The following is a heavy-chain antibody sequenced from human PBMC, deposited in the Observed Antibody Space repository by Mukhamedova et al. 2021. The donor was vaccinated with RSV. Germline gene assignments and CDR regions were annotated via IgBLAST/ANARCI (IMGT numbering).Heavy chain of an antibody. Sequence: AMHWVRQAPGKGLEWVAVISYDGSNKYYADSVKGRFTISRDNSKNTLYLQMNSLRAEDTAVYYCARERSSADTASFDYWGQGTL. CDR1: A. J-gene: IGHJ4*02. CDR2: ISYDGSNK. V-gene: IGHV3-30*04. CDR3: ARERSSADTASFDY. D-gene: IGHD5-18*01.